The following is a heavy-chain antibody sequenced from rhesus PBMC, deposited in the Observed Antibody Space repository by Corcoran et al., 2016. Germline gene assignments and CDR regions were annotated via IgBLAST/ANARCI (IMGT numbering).Heavy chain of an antibody. CDR1: GYSSSYGYG. D-gene: IGHD6-31*01. Sequence: QVQLQESGPGLVKPSETLSLPCGVSGYSSSYGYGWSWIRKPLGTGLGWVGSTGGGVSRTNYNPSLKGRVTISKDTTKNQYSLNLTSVTAADTAVYYCARVTGYTRGWDGAYGLDSWGQGVVVIVSS. J-gene: IGHJ6*01. V-gene: IGHV4-127*01. CDR3: ARVTGYTRGWDGAYGLDS. CDR2: TGGGVSRT.